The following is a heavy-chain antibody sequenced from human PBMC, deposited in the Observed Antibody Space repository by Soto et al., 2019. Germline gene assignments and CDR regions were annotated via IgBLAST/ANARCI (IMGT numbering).Heavy chain of an antibody. V-gene: IGHV4-34*02. CDR2: INQSGST. CDR3: ARRFSGTGRYFDY. CDR1: GASFSGYY. D-gene: IGHD1-1*01. Sequence: QVQLQQWGAGLLKPSETLSLSCAVYGASFSGYYWNWIRQSPGKGLEWIGEINQSGSTNYSPSLKHRVTVSVDTSKKQISLRLSSVTAADTAVYYCARRFSGTGRYFDYWGQGTLVTVSS. J-gene: IGHJ4*02.